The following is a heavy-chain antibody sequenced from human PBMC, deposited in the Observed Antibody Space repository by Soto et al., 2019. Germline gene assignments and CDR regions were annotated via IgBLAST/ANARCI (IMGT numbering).Heavy chain of an antibody. CDR2: INPNSGGT. CDR3: ARDSYYSGYYGSGPISYGMDV. CDR1: GYTFTGYY. D-gene: IGHD3-10*01. J-gene: IGHJ6*02. Sequence: QVQLVQSGAEVKKPGASVKVSCKASGYTFTGYYMHWVRQAPGQGLEWMGWINPNSGGTNYAQKFQGWVTMTRDTSISTAYMELSRLRSDDTAVYYCARDSYYSGYYGSGPISYGMDVWGQGTTVTVSS. V-gene: IGHV1-2*04.